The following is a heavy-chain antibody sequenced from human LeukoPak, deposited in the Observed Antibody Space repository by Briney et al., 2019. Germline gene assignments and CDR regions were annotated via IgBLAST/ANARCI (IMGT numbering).Heavy chain of an antibody. CDR2: ISYDGSNK. CDR1: GFTFSSYG. Sequence: GGSLRLSCAASGFTFSSYGMHWVRQAPGKGLEWVAVISYDGSNKYYADSVKGRFTISRDNSKNTLYLQMNSLRAEDTAVYYCAKDGDYRFDNWGQGTLVTVSS. CDR3: AKDGDYRFDN. D-gene: IGHD4-17*01. V-gene: IGHV3-30*18. J-gene: IGHJ4*02.